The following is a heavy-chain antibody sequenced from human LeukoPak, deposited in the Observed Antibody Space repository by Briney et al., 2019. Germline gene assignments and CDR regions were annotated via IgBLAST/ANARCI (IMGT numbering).Heavy chain of an antibody. J-gene: IGHJ3*02. D-gene: IGHD6-13*01. CDR3: ARWGSSSWLEAFDI. V-gene: IGHV1-2*04. CDR2: INPNSGGT. CDR1: GYTFTGYY. Sequence: ASVKVSCKASGYTFTGYYMHWVRQAPVQGLEWMGWINPNSGGTNYARKFQGWVTMTRDTSISTAYMELSRLRSDDTAVYYCARWGSSSWLEAFDIWGQGTMVTVSS.